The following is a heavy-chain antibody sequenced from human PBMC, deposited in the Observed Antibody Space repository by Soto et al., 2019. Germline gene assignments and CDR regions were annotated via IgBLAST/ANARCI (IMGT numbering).Heavy chain of an antibody. CDR2: ISARGATT. V-gene: IGHV3-23*01. J-gene: IGHJ4*02. CDR3: VTNLIYGDYVSAGDF. Sequence: DVQLLESGGGSVQPGGSLRLSCAASGFTFPAYAMTWVRQAPGKGLDWVSGISARGATTYYADSVKGRFTISRDNSKRTLHVQMNTLRVDDTAVDYCVTNLIYGDYVSAGDFWGQGTLVTVSS. D-gene: IGHD4-17*01. CDR1: GFTFPAYA.